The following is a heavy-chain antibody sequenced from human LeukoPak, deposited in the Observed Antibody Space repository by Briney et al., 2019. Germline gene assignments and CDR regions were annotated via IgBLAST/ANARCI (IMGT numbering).Heavy chain of an antibody. J-gene: IGHJ5*02. CDR3: AREVRANVDTAMVKPVYNWFDP. CDR2: ISSSSSYI. D-gene: IGHD5-18*01. V-gene: IGHV3-21*01. CDR1: GFTFSSYS. Sequence: PGGSLRLSCAASGFTFSSYSMNWVRQAPGKGLEWVSSISSSSSYIYYADSVKGRFTISRDNAKNSLYLQMNSLRAEDTAVYYCAREVRANVDTAMVKPVYNWFDPWGQGTLVTVSS.